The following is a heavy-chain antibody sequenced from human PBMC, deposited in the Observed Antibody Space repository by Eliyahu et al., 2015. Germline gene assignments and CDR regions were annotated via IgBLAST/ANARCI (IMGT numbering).Heavy chain of an antibody. D-gene: IGHD3-9*01. CDR3: ARIRNYDILTAAFDY. J-gene: IGHJ4*02. CDR1: GXSISSYY. CDR2: IYYSGST. V-gene: IGHV4-59*01. Sequence: QVQLQESGPGLVKPSETLSLTCTVXGXSISSYYWSWIRQPPGKGLEWIGYIYYSGSTNYNPSLKSRVTISVDTSKNQFSLKLSSVTAADTAVYYCARIRNYDILTAAFDYWGQGTLVTVSS.